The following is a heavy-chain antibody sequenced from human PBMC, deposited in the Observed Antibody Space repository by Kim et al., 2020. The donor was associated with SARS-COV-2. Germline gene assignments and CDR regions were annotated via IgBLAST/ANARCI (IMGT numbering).Heavy chain of an antibody. CDR3: AASPGEQWHLYFDP. Sequence: GGSLRLSCAASGFTFSSYWMTWVRQAPGKGPEWVAKIKQDGSEADYVGSVKGRFTISRDNAKNSLHLQMNSLRDEDTAVYYCAASPGEQWHLYFDPWGQG. D-gene: IGHD6-19*01. V-gene: IGHV3-7*01. CDR1: GFTFSSYW. CDR2: IKQDGSEA. J-gene: IGHJ1*01.